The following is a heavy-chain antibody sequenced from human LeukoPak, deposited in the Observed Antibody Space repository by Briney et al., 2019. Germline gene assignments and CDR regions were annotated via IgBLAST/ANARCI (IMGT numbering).Heavy chain of an antibody. J-gene: IGHJ6*03. CDR2: ISSSSSTI. CDR1: GFTFSSYS. Sequence: GRSLRLSCAASGFTFSSYSMNWVRQAPGKGLEWVSYISSSSSTIYYADSVKGRFTISRDNAKNSLYLQMNSLRAEDTAVYYCASSRYDSSGSSYYYYMDVWGKGTTVTVSS. V-gene: IGHV3-48*01. CDR3: ASSRYDSSGSSYYYYMDV. D-gene: IGHD3-22*01.